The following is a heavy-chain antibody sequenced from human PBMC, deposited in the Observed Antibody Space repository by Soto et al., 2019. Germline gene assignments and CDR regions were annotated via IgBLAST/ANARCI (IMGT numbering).Heavy chain of an antibody. CDR3: VRQVPHSGRYDPTSPHYLDY. V-gene: IGHV5-51*01. Sequence: PGESLKISCKGSGYRFTSYWIGWVRQMPGKGLEWMGIIYPCDSDTRYSPSFQGQVTISADKSNSTAYLQWSSLKASYSVMYYCVRQVPHSGRYDPTSPHYLDYWGQGTLVTVSS. D-gene: IGHD5-12*01. CDR2: IYPCDSDT. CDR1: GYRFTSYW. J-gene: IGHJ4*02.